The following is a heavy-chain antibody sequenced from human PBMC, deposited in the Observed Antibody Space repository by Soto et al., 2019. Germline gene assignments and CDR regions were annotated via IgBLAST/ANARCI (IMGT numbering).Heavy chain of an antibody. Sequence: PGGSLRLSCAASGFTFTGYAMSWVRQAPGKGLEWVSTISVSGSITTYGDSVKGRFTISRDNSKSTLYLQMDSLRAEDTAIYYCVQDRGSKWKHYLDYWGQGTQVTVSS. CDR2: ISVSGSIT. CDR3: VQDRGSKWKHYLDY. D-gene: IGHD1-1*01. CDR1: GFTFTGYA. J-gene: IGHJ4*02. V-gene: IGHV3-23*01.